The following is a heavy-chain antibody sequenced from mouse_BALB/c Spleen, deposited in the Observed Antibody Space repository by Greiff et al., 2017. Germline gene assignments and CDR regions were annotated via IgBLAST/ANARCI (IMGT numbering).Heavy chain of an antibody. V-gene: IGHV1-14*01. Sequence: EVQLQQSGPELMKPGASVKISCKASGYSFTSYYMHWVKQSHGKSLEWIGYIDPYNDGTKYNEKFKGKATLTSDKSSSTAYMQLSSLTSEDSAVYYGTREERRAMDYWGQGTSVTVSS. CDR2: IDPYNDGT. J-gene: IGHJ4*01. CDR3: TREERRAMDY. CDR1: GYSFTSYY.